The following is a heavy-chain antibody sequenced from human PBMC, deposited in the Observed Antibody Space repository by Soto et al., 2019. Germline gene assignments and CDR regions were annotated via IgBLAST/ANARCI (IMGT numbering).Heavy chain of an antibody. CDR1: GFTFSSYW. CDR3: ARLGVYYGSGSYSQGYFDY. D-gene: IGHD3-10*01. J-gene: IGHJ4*02. V-gene: IGHV3-7*01. Sequence: EVQLVESGGGLVQPGGSLRLSCAASGFTFSSYWMSWVRQAPGKGLEWVANIKQDGSEKYYVESVKGRFTISRDNAKNSLYLQMNSLRAEDTAVYYCARLGVYYGSGSYSQGYFDYWGQGTLVTVSS. CDR2: IKQDGSEK.